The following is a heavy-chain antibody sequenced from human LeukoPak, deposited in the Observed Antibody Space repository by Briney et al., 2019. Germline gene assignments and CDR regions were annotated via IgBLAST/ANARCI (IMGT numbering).Heavy chain of an antibody. V-gene: IGHV4-61*08. D-gene: IGHD4-17*01. J-gene: IGHJ5*02. CDR3: ARVTVYGETWFVP. CDR2: IYYSGST. CDR1: GGSISSGVHY. Sequence: SETLSLTCTVSGGSISSGVHYWSWIRQHPGKGLEWIGYIYYSGSTNYNPSLKSRVTISVDTSKKQFSLKLSSVTAADTAVYYCARVTVYGETWFVPWGQGTLVTVSS.